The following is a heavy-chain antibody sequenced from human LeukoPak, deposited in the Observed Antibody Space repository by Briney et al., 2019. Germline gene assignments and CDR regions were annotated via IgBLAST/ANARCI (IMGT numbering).Heavy chain of an antibody. CDR1: GGSFSGYY. CDR3: ARHSIQSSVWGSYRYTALFDY. J-gene: IGHJ4*02. CDR2: INHSGST. Sequence: RPSETLSLTCAVYGGSFSGYYWSWIRQPPGKGLEWIGEINHSGSTNYNPSLKSRVTISVDTSKNQFSLKLSSVTAADTAVHYCARHSIQSSVWGSYRYTALFDYWGQGTLVTVSS. V-gene: IGHV4-34*01. D-gene: IGHD3-16*02.